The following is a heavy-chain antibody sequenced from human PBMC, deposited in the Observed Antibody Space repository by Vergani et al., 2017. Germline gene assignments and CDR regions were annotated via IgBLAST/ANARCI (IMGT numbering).Heavy chain of an antibody. CDR3: ARGVSSGWAHY. D-gene: IGHD6-19*01. J-gene: IGHJ4*02. Sequence: QVQLQESGPGLVKPSETLSLTCTVSGGSISSYYWSWIRQPPGKGLEWIGYIYYSGSTNYNPSLKSRVTISVDTSKNQFSLKLSSVTAADTAVYYCARGVSSGWAHYWGQGTLVTVSS. V-gene: IGHV4-59*01. CDR2: IYYSGST. CDR1: GGSISSYY.